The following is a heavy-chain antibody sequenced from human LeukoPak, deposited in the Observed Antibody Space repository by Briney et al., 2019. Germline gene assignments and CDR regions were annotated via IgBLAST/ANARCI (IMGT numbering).Heavy chain of an antibody. CDR1: GGSISSCGYS. Sequence: SEALSLTCAVSGGSISSCGYSWSCIRQPPGKGLEGSGYIYHSGSTYYNPSLKSRVTISVDRSKNQFSLKLSSVTAADTAVYYCARAGMDNWFDPWGQGTLVTVSS. CDR3: ARAGMDNWFDP. D-gene: IGHD6-13*01. CDR2: IYHSGST. J-gene: IGHJ5*02. V-gene: IGHV4-30-2*01.